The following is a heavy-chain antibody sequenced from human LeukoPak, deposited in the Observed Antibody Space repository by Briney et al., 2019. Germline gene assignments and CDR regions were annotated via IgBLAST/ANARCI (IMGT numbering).Heavy chain of an antibody. CDR3: ASQPLNYGDYAIDP. Sequence: SETLSLTCTVSGGSISSYYWSWIRQPPGKGLEWIGYIYYSGSTNYNPSLKSRVTMSVDTSKNQFSLKLSSVTAADTAVYYCASQPLNYGDYAIDPWGQGNLVTVSS. D-gene: IGHD4-17*01. V-gene: IGHV4-59*01. J-gene: IGHJ5*02. CDR2: IYYSGST. CDR1: GGSISSYY.